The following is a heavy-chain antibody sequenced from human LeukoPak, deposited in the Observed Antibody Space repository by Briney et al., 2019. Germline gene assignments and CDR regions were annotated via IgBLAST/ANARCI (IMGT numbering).Heavy chain of an antibody. J-gene: IGHJ4*02. CDR1: GFTFSTYR. CDR2: ISSSSTTI. CDR3: ARGGGAARLFDY. D-gene: IGHD6-6*01. Sequence: GGSLRLSCAASGFTFSTYRMNWVRQAPGNGLEWVSYISSSSTTIHYADSVKGRFTISRDNAKNTLYLQMNSLRTEDTAVYYCARGGGAARLFDYWGQGTLVTVSS. V-gene: IGHV3-48*01.